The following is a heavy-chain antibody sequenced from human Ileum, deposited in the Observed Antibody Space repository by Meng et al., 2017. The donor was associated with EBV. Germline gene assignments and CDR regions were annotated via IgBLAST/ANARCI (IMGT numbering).Heavy chain of an antibody. CDR2: IYYSGST. Sequence: QLQGWCSGVVKPSETLFLTCTVGCGSTSRSSYYCGWTRQLPGKGLEWIWSIYYSGSTYYNPSLNSRVTIAVDTSKNQFSRKLSSGNDSDTALYYCARLYCGGGSGYSRRGGRFDPWGQGTLVTVSS. CDR1: CGSTSRSSYY. CDR3: ARLYCGGGSGYSRRGGRFDP. D-gene: IGHD2-15*01. J-gene: IGHJ5*02. V-gene: IGHV4-39*01.